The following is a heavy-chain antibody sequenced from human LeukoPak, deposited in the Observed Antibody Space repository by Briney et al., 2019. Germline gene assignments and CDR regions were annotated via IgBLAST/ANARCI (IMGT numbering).Heavy chain of an antibody. Sequence: PSETLSPTSAVYGGAFTGDYWGGIPRRPGKGLGWSGEINHRGSTNYNPSLKSRVTISVDTSKNQLSLKLSSVTAADTAVYYCARSQKYGDYVLRRYFDPWGRGTLVTVSS. V-gene: IGHV4-34*01. CDR3: ARSQKYGDYVLRRYFDP. J-gene: IGHJ2*01. CDR2: INHRGST. CDR1: GGAFTGDY. D-gene: IGHD4-17*01.